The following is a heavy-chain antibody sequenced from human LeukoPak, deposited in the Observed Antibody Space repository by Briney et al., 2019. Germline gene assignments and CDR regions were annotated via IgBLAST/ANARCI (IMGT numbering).Heavy chain of an antibody. CDR2: IYYSGST. Sequence: PSGTLSLTCTVSGASISSSYWSWIRQPPGKRLEWIGFIYYSGSTNSNPSLKSRVTISADTSKNQFSPKLSSVTAADTAVYYCVRGNYDNRGYSNAFDIWGQGAMVTVSS. V-gene: IGHV4-59*01. J-gene: IGHJ3*02. CDR3: VRGNYDNRGYSNAFDI. CDR1: GASISSSY. D-gene: IGHD3-22*01.